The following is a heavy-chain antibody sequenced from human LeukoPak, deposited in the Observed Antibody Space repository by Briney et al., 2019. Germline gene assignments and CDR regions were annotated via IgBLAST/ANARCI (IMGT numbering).Heavy chain of an antibody. CDR3: ARDPWGTIVPTPGPFDY. V-gene: IGHV1-18*01. J-gene: IGHJ4*02. CDR2: ISAYNGNT. CDR1: GYTFTSYG. Sequence: ASVKVSCKASGYTFTSYGISWVRQAPGQGLEWMGWISAYNGNTNYAQKLQGRVTMTTDTSTSTAYMELRSLRSDDTAVYYCARDPWGTIVPTPGPFDYWGQGTLVTVSS. D-gene: IGHD4/OR15-4a*01.